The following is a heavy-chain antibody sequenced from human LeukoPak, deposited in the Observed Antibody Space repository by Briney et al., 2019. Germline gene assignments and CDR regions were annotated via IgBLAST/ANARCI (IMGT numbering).Heavy chain of an antibody. CDR2: IYYSGST. Sequence: NPSETLSLTCTVSGGSISSSSYYWGWIRQPPGEGLEWIGSIYYSGSTYYNPSLKSRVTISVDTSKNQFSLKLSSVTAADTAVYYCAYYNGANSDYWGQGTLVTVSS. D-gene: IGHD1-26*01. V-gene: IGHV4-39*01. CDR1: GGSISSSSYY. J-gene: IGHJ4*02. CDR3: AYYNGANSDY.